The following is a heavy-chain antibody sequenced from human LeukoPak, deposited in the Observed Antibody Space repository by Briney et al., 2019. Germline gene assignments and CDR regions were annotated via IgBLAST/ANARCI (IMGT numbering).Heavy chain of an antibody. Sequence: SVKVSCKASGYTFTSYDINWVRQATGQGLEWMGWMNPNSGNTGYAQKFQGRVTMTRNTSISTAYMELSRLRSEDTAVYYCARVGLGYCSGGSCYGDWFDPWGQGTLVTVSS. CDR1: GYTFTSYD. J-gene: IGHJ5*02. CDR2: MNPNSGNT. D-gene: IGHD2-15*01. CDR3: ARVGLGYCSGGSCYGDWFDP. V-gene: IGHV1-8*01.